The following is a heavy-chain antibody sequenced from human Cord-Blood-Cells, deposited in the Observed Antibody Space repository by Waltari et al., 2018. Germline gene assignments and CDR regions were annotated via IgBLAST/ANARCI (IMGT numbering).Heavy chain of an antibody. CDR1: CGSISSGAYY. CDR3: ARDSDNWNYWFDP. V-gene: IGHV4-30-4*08. Sequence: QVQLQESGPGLVKPSQTLSLTCTASCGSISSGAYYWIWTRQPPGKGVEWVESIYYSVSTYYNPSLKSRVTISVDTSKNQFSLKLSSVTAADTAVYYCARDSDNWNYWFDPWGQGTLVTVSS. J-gene: IGHJ5*02. CDR2: IYYSVST. D-gene: IGHD1-7*01.